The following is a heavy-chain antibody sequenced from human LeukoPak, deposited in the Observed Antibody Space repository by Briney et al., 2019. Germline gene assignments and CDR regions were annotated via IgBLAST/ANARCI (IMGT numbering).Heavy chain of an antibody. CDR1: GYSFTSYW. D-gene: IGHD3-10*01. V-gene: IGHV5-51*01. Sequence: GESLKISCKGSGYSFTSYWIGWVRQMPGKGLEWMGIIYPGDSDTRYSPSFQGQVTISADKSISTAYLQWSSLKASDTAMYYCARPGSGSYYNGDAFDIWGQGTMVTVSS. J-gene: IGHJ3*02. CDR2: IYPGDSDT. CDR3: ARPGSGSYYNGDAFDI.